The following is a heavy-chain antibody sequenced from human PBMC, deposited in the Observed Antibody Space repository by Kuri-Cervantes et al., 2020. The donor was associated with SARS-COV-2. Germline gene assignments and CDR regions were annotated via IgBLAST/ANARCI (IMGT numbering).Heavy chain of an antibody. CDR1: GFTFSSYE. D-gene: IGHD3-3*01. CDR3: AKTYDFWSGYSSALIDY. J-gene: IGHJ4*02. Sequence: LSLTCAASGFTFSSYEMNWVRQAPGKGLEWVSYISSSGSTIYYADSVKGRFTISRDNAKNSLYLQMNSLRAEDTAVYYCAKTYDFWSGYSSALIDYWGQGTLVTVSS. CDR2: ISSSGSTI. V-gene: IGHV3-48*03.